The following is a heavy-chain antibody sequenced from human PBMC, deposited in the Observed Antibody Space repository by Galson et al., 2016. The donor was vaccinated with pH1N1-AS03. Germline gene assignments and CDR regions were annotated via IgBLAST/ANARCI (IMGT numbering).Heavy chain of an antibody. D-gene: IGHD4-17*01. V-gene: IGHV3-23*01. CDR1: GFSFSSYA. CDR2: ISASGGST. CDR3: AKGMTKVTSIYGMDI. Sequence: SLRLSCAASGFSFSSYAMSWVRQAPGKGLEWISGISASGGSTNYVEYVKGRVTISRDNSRNTLDLQMNSLRADDTAIYYCAKGMTKVTSIYGMDIWGQGNLVTVSS. J-gene: IGHJ4*02.